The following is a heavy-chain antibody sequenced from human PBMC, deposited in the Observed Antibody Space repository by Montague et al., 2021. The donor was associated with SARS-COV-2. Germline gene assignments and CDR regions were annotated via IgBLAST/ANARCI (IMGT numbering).Heavy chain of an antibody. V-gene: IGHV4-39*01. CDR2: IYYSGXT. CDR1: GGSFGSSHYY. Sequence: SETLSLTCTVSGGSFGSSHYYWAWIRQPPGKGLEWIGTIYYSGXTXYXXXXRXRVTIDVDASTNQFSLKLHSVTAADTAVYFCARGLYNWNYEHWFDTWGQGTLVTVSS. J-gene: IGHJ5*02. D-gene: IGHD1-7*01. CDR3: ARGLYNWNYEHWFDT.